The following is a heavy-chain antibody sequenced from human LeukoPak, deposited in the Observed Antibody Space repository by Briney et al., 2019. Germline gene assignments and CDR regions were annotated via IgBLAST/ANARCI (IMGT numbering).Heavy chain of an antibody. CDR3: ASLALPATTYYYYYGMDV. CDR2: IYYSGSS. CDR1: GGSISSYY. D-gene: IGHD2-2*01. J-gene: IGHJ6*02. V-gene: IGHV4-59*01. Sequence: SETLSLTCTVSGGSISSYYWSWIRQPPGKGLEWIGYIYYSGSSNYNPSLKSRVTISVDTSKNQFSLKLSSVTAADTAVYYCASLALPATTYYYYYGMDVWGQGTTVTVSS.